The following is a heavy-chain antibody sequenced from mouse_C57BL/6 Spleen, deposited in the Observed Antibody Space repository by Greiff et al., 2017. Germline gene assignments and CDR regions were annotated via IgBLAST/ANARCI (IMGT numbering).Heavy chain of an antibody. CDR1: GFTFSSYA. D-gene: IGHD2-4*01. Sequence: DVQLVESGEGLVKPGGSLKLSCAASGFTFSSYAMSWVRQTPEKRLEWVAYISSGGDYIYYADTVKGRFTISRDNARNTLYLQMSSLKSEDTAMYYCTRGPYDYVYCDVWGTGTTVTVSS. CDR2: ISSGGDYI. CDR3: TRGPYDYVYCDV. J-gene: IGHJ1*03. V-gene: IGHV5-9-1*02.